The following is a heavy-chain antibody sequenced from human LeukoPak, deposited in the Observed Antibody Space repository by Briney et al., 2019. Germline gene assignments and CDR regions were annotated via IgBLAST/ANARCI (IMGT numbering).Heavy chain of an antibody. CDR2: NNRDGNQK. V-gene: IGHV3-7*05. D-gene: IGHD4-17*01. CDR3: ARDPTVTNVHEAFDL. CDR1: RLSLSNIC. Sequence: AGSLSPSCAPYRLSLSNICMGYDSQAPGKGLEWVAINNRDGNQKHYVDSVKGRFTISRDNAKNSLYLQMNSLRAEDTAAYYCARDPTVTNVHEAFDLWGQGTMVTVSS. J-gene: IGHJ3*01.